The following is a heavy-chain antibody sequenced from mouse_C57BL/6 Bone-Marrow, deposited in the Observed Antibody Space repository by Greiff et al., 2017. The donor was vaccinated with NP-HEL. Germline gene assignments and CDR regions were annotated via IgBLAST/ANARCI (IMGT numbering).Heavy chain of an antibody. CDR1: GFTFSDYG. Sequence: DVKLVESGGGLVKPGGSLKLSCAASGFTFSDYGMHWVRQAPEKGLEWVAYISSGSSTIYYADTVKGRFTISRDNAKNTLFLQMTSLRSEDTAMYYCASLYDYLYYAMDYWGQGTSVTVSS. D-gene: IGHD2-4*01. CDR3: ASLYDYLYYAMDY. V-gene: IGHV5-17*01. J-gene: IGHJ4*01. CDR2: ISSGSSTI.